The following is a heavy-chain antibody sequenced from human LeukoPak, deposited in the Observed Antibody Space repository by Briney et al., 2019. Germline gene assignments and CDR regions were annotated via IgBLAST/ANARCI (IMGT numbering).Heavy chain of an antibody. D-gene: IGHD3-16*01. CDR1: GVSVSSNY. CDR2: MYSGGST. J-gene: IGHJ4*02. CDR3: ARDLGVSGYFDY. Sequence: PGGSLRLSCAASGVSVSSNYMSWVRQAPGEGLEWISVMYSGGSTYYADSVKGRFTISRDHSKNTLFLEVTSLRAEDTAMYYCARDLGVSGYFDYWGQGTLVTVSS. V-gene: IGHV3-53*01.